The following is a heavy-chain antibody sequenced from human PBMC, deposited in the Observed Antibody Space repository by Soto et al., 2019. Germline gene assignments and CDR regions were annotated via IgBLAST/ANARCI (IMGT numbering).Heavy chain of an antibody. J-gene: IGHJ4*02. Sequence: GGSLRLSCAASGFTFNSYSMNWVRQAPGKGLEWVSSMSRSSRYIYYADSVKGRFTISRDNARNSVYLQMNSLRAEDTAVYYCARDGGVAATLANYFDYWGQGTLVTISS. D-gene: IGHD2-15*01. CDR3: ARDGGVAATLANYFDY. CDR1: GFTFNSYS. V-gene: IGHV3-21*01. CDR2: MSRSSRYI.